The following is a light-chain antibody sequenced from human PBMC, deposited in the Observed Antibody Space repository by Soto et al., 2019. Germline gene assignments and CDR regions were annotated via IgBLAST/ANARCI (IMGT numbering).Light chain of an antibody. CDR2: GAS. CDR3: QQYGSSRWT. J-gene: IGKJ1*01. Sequence: EIVFTQSPGTLSLSPGERATLSCRASQSVSSSYLAWYQQKPGQAPRLLIYGASTRATGIPDRFSGSGSGTDFTLTISTLEPEDFAVYYCQQYGSSRWTFGQGTKVDIK. CDR1: QSVSSSY. V-gene: IGKV3-20*01.